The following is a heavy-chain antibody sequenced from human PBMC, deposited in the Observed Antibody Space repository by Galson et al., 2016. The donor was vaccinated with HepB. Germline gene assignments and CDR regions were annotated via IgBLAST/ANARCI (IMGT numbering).Heavy chain of an antibody. Sequence: SETLSLTCTVSGASIRSSSYYWAWIRQTPGKGLEWIASIFHTGSTYYNPSLKSRVTISVDTSKNQFSLGLGSVTALDTAFYFWGYWRGWGQGILVAVSS. CDR3: GYWRG. CDR2: IFHTGST. J-gene: IGHJ4*02. V-gene: IGHV4-39*01. CDR1: GASIRSSSYY. D-gene: IGHD2-15*01.